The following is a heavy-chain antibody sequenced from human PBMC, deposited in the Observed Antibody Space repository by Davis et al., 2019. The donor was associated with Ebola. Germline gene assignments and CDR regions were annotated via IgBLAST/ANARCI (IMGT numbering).Heavy chain of an antibody. CDR2: IIPIFGTA. Sequence: SVKVSCKASGGTFSSYAISWVRQAPGQGLEWMGGIIPIFGTANYAQKFQGRVTITADESTSTAYMELSSLRSEDTAVYYCASHDRNDWYFDLWGRGTLVTVSS. J-gene: IGHJ2*01. CDR3: ASHDRNDWYFDL. D-gene: IGHD1-1*01. CDR1: GGTFSSYA. V-gene: IGHV1-69*13.